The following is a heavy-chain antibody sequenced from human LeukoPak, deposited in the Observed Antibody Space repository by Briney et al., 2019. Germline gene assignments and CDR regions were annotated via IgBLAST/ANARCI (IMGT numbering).Heavy chain of an antibody. CDR3: ARERDGRFFDY. V-gene: IGHV3-7*01. D-gene: IGHD5-24*01. CDR2: INQDGSEK. J-gene: IGHJ4*02. CDR1: GLTFRSYW. Sequence: GGSLRLSCAVSGLTFRSYWMSWVRQAPGKGLEWVANINQDGSEKYFLDSVRGRFTISGDNAKNSLALQMNTLRAEDTAVYYCARERDGRFFDYWGQGTLVTVSS.